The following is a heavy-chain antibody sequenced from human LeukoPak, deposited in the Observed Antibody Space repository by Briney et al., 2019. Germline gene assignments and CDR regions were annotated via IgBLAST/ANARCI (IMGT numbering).Heavy chain of an antibody. Sequence: TSETLSLTCTVSGGSISSSNYYWGWIRQPPGKGREWIVSIYYSGSTYYNPSLKSRVTISVDTSKNQFSLKLTSVTAADTAVYYCARRTRGQLVYSFDYWGQGTLVTVSS. CDR1: GGSISSSNYY. CDR2: IYYSGST. J-gene: IGHJ4*02. V-gene: IGHV4-39*01. D-gene: IGHD2-2*02. CDR3: ARRTRGQLVYSFDY.